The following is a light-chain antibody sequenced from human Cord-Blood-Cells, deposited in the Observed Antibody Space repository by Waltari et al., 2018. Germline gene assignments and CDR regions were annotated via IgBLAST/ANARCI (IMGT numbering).Light chain of an antibody. CDR3: SSYTSSSTYV. Sequence: QSALTQPASVSGSPGQSKTLSCTGTSSEVGGHNYVSWFKQHPGKAPKLTIDDVSHRPSGVSNRFAGSKSGNTASLTISGLQAEDEADYYCSSYTSSSTYVVGTGTKVTVL. CDR1: SSEVGGHNY. CDR2: DVS. V-gene: IGLV2-14*01. J-gene: IGLJ1*01.